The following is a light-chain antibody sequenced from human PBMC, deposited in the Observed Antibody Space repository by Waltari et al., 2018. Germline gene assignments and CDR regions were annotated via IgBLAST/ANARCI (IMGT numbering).Light chain of an antibody. V-gene: IGLV3-1*01. CDR3: QALGTGAWV. CDR2: QDT. J-gene: IGLJ3*02. Sequence: LYQQKPGQSPLLVIYQDTKRPSEIPERFSGSKSANAATLTITGTQAMDEADYYCQALGTGAWVFGGGTKLTVL.